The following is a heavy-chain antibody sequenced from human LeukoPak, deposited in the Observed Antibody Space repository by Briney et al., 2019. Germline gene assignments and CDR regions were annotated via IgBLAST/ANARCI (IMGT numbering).Heavy chain of an antibody. CDR1: GYTFISYY. CDR3: ARGGAGPRLDYYYGMDV. Sequence: GASVKVSCKASGYTFISYYMHWVRQAPGQGLEWMGIINPSGGSTSYAQKFQGRVTMTRDTSTSTVYMELSSLRSEDTAVYYCARGGAGPRLDYYYGMDVWGQGTTVTVSS. V-gene: IGHV1-46*01. J-gene: IGHJ6*02. D-gene: IGHD6-13*01. CDR2: INPSGGST.